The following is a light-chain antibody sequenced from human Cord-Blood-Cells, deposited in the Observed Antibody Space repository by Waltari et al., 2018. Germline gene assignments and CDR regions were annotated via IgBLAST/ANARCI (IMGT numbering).Light chain of an antibody. V-gene: IGLV1-40*01. CDR2: GIT. Sequence: QSVLTQPPSVSGAPGQRVTISCTGSSSNIGAGYDVHWYQQLPGTAPKLLIYGITRRPAGVPDRFAGAKTGTSASLASTGLQAEDEADYDGQSYDSSPSGWVFGGGTKLTVL. CDR3: QSYDSSPSGWV. CDR1: SSNIGAGYD. J-gene: IGLJ3*02.